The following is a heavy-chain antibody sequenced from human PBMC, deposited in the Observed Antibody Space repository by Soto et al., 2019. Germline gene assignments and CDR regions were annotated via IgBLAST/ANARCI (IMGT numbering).Heavy chain of an antibody. Sequence: QVHLVQSGAEVKKPGASVKVSCKGSGYGFTTYVITWVRQAPGPGLEWMAWISAHNGNTNYAQKLQGRVTVARDTSTSTAYMALRSLRSAGTAVYYCARGRYGDYWGQGALVTVSS. CDR1: GYGFTTYV. D-gene: IGHD1-1*01. V-gene: IGHV1-18*01. CDR2: ISAHNGNT. J-gene: IGHJ4*02. CDR3: ARGRYGDY.